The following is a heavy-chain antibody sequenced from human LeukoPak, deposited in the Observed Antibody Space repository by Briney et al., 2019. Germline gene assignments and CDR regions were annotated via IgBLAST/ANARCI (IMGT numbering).Heavy chain of an antibody. V-gene: IGHV1-8*01. Sequence: GASVKVCCKASGYTFTSYDINWVRQATGQGLEWMGWMNPNSGSTGYAQKFQGRVTMTRDTSISTAYMELSRLRSDDTAVYYCARVGYDFWGYYFDYWGQGTLVTVSS. D-gene: IGHD3-3*01. J-gene: IGHJ4*02. CDR2: MNPNSGST. CDR1: GYTFTSYD. CDR3: ARVGYDFWGYYFDY.